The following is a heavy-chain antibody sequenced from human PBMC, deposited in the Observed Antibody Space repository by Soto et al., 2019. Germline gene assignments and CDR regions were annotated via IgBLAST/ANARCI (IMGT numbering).Heavy chain of an antibody. CDR3: ARRLGYCSSTSCYVSVSAFDI. CDR2: IYHSGST. CDR1: SGSISSSNW. V-gene: IGHV4-4*02. D-gene: IGHD2-2*01. Sequence: QVQLQESGPGLVKPSGTLSLTCAVSSGSISSSNWWSWVRQPPGKGLEWIGEIYHSGSTNYNPSLKSRVTISVDKSKNQFSLKLSSVTAAETAVYYCARRLGYCSSTSCYVSVSAFDIWGQGTMVTVSS. J-gene: IGHJ3*02.